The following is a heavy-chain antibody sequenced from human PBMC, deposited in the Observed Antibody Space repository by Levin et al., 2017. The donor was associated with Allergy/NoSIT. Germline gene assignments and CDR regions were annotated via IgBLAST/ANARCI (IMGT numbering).Heavy chain of an antibody. Sequence: GESLKISCQASGYTFTSYYMHWVRQAPGQGLEWMGIINPSGGSTSYAQKFQGRVTMTRDTSTSTVYMELSSLRSEDTAVYYCARDLGSIGYYYYGMDVWGQGTTVTVSS. D-gene: IGHD2/OR15-2a*01. CDR3: ARDLGSIGYYYYGMDV. V-gene: IGHV1-46*01. CDR2: INPSGGST. J-gene: IGHJ6*02. CDR1: GYTFTSYY.